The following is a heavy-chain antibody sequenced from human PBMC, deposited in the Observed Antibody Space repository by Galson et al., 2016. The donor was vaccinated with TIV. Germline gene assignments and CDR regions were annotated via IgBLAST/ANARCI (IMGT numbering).Heavy chain of an antibody. Sequence: TLSLTCTVSGGSIGSGGYYWSWIRQHPGKGLEWIGNIYDSGSAYYNPSLKSRVVVSMETSKNEFSLRLSSVTAADTAVYYCARDHPLSTVFIAYPGKPYHGLDVWGQGTAVTVSS. CDR2: IYDSGSA. J-gene: IGHJ6*02. CDR1: GGSIGSGGYY. D-gene: IGHD2/OR15-2a*01. V-gene: IGHV4-31*03. CDR3: ARDHPLSTVFIAYPGKPYHGLDV.